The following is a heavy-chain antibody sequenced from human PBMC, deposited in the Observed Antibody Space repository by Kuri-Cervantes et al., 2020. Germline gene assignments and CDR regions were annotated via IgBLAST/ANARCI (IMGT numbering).Heavy chain of an antibody. CDR3: TTEVTIFNN. CDR2: KNQDCTDK. V-gene: IGHV3-7*01. D-gene: IGHD3-3*01. Sequence: GSLKISCVSSGFTFTNSWMRWVRHAPGGGLDWVANKNQDCTDKYYVDSVMGRFTISRDNAGNSLSLQMNSLKTEDTAVYYYTTEVTIFNNWGKGTLVTVSS. J-gene: IGHJ4*02. CDR1: GFTFTNSW.